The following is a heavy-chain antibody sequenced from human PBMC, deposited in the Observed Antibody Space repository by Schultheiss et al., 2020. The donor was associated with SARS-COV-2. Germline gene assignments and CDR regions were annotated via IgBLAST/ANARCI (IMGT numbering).Heavy chain of an antibody. D-gene: IGHD6-19*01. CDR1: GFTFSTYV. CDR2: ITGSGADT. V-gene: IGHV3-23*01. J-gene: IGHJ4*02. CDR3: ASLLNRKSHPGIGVSGPDTFDY. Sequence: GGSLRLSCVASGFTFSTYVMYWVRQSPEKGLEWVSHITGSGADTVYADSVKGRFTVTRDNSQMTLYLQMSSLRGEDTALYYCASLLNRKSHPGIGVSGPDTFDYWGQGTLGTVSS.